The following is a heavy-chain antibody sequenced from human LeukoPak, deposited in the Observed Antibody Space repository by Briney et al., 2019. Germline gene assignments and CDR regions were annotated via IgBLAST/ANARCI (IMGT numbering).Heavy chain of an antibody. CDR3: AEAKGAVADKDAFDI. V-gene: IGHV3-9*01. J-gene: IGHJ3*02. CDR1: GFTFDDYA. CDR2: ISWNSGSI. D-gene: IGHD6-19*01. Sequence: SLRLSCAASGFTFDDYAMHWVRQAPGKGLEWVSGISWNSGSIGYADSVKGRFTISRDNAKNSLYLQMNSLRAEDTALYYCAEAKGAVADKDAFDIWGQGTMVTVSS.